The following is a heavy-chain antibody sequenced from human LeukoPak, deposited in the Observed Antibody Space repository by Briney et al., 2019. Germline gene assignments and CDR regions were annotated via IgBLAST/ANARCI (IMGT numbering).Heavy chain of an antibody. Sequence: PSETLSLTCTVSGGSISSYYWSWIRQPPGKGLEWIGYIYYSGSTNYNPSLKSRVTISVDTSKNQFSLKLSSVTAADTAVYYCARVKSWGILTGYYSYLDVWGKGTTVTVSS. CDR2: IYYSGST. CDR3: ARVKSWGILTGYYSYLDV. CDR1: GGSISSYY. J-gene: IGHJ6*03. V-gene: IGHV4-59*08. D-gene: IGHD3-9*01.